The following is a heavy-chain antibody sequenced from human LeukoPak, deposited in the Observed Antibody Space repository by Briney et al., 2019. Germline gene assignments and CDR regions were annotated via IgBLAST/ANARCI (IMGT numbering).Heavy chain of an antibody. D-gene: IGHD3-3*01. J-gene: IGHJ4*02. CDR3: ARVITIFGVVIFMYFDY. CDR1: GGSISSSSYY. Sequence: PSETLSLTCTVSGGSISSSSYYWGWIRQPPGKGLEWIGSIYYSGSTYYNPSLKSRVTISVDTSKNQFSLKLSSVTAADTALYSCARVITIFGVVIFMYFDYWGQETLVTVSS. CDR2: IYYSGST. V-gene: IGHV4-39*01.